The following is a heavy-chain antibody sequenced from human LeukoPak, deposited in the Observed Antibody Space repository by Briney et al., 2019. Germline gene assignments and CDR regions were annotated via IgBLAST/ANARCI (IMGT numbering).Heavy chain of an antibody. V-gene: IGHV1-46*01. D-gene: IGHD3-10*01. CDR3: ARLALWFGELLEMDV. Sequence: ASVKVSCKASGYTFTSYCMHWVRQAPGQGLEWMGIINPSGGSTSYAQKFQGRVTMTRDTSTSTVYMELSSLRSEDTAVYYCARLALWFGELLEMDVWGQGTTVTVSS. J-gene: IGHJ6*02. CDR1: GYTFTSYC. CDR2: INPSGGST.